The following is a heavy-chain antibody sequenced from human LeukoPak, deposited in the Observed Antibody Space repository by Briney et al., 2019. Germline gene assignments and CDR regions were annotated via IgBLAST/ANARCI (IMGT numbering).Heavy chain of an antibody. CDR3: ARGLGLRKLYDAFDI. V-gene: IGHV1-8*03. CDR2: MNPNSGNT. D-gene: IGHD5-12*01. Sequence: ASVKVSCTASGYTFTSYDINWVRQATGQGLEWMGWMNPNSGNTGYAQKFQGRVTITRNTSISTAYMELSSLRSEDTAVYYCARGLGLRKLYDAFDIWGQGTMVTVSS. J-gene: IGHJ3*02. CDR1: GYTFTSYD.